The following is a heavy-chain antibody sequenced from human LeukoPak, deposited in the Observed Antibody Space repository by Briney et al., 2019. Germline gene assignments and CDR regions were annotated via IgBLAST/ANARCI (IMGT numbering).Heavy chain of an antibody. J-gene: IGHJ4*02. CDR2: ISWKSGTI. Sequence: GGSLRLSCAASGFIFDDYAMHWVRQAPGKGLEWVSGISWKSGTIGYADSVKGRFTISRDNAKNSLFLQMNSLRPEDMALYYCAKDVSLGYCSGGSCSAHFDYWGQGTLVTVSS. CDR3: AKDVSLGYCSGGSCSAHFDY. V-gene: IGHV3-9*03. D-gene: IGHD2-15*01. CDR1: GFIFDDYA.